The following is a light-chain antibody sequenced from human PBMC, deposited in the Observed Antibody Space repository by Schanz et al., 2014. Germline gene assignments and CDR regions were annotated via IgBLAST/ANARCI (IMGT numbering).Light chain of an antibody. CDR3: QQYGDSPWT. J-gene: IGKJ1*01. CDR2: AGS. CDR1: QSVASN. V-gene: IGKV3-15*01. Sequence: IVMTQSPATLSVSPGERVTLSCRASQSVASNLAWYQHKTGQAPRLLIYAGSKRATGIPARFSGSGSGAEFTLTISRLEPQDFGVYYCQQYGDSPWTFGQGTKVEMK.